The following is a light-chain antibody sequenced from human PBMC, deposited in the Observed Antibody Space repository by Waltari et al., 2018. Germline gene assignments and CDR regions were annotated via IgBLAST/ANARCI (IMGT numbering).Light chain of an antibody. Sequence: IQMTQSPSSLSASVGDRVTITCRASQTVSDYVNWYQGKAGKAPSLLIYSASKLHTGVPSRFSGSRSGTHFTLTISSLQPDDFATYYCLQSYSGQWTFGQGTKVEIK. CDR3: LQSYSGQWT. CDR2: SAS. J-gene: IGKJ1*01. CDR1: QTVSDY. V-gene: IGKV1-39*01.